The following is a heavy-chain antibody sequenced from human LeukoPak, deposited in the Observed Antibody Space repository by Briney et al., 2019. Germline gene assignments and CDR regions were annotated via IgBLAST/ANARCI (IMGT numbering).Heavy chain of an antibody. J-gene: IGHJ6*02. CDR1: GFSLSTSGVG. Sequence: SGRTLVKPTQTLTLTCTFSGFSLSTSGVGVGWIRQPPGKALEWLALIYWYDDKRYSPSLKSRLTITKDTSKTQVVLTMTNMDPLDTATYYCAHRRASIAAGSFEGYYYYGMDVWGQGTTVTVSS. CDR3: AHRRASIAAGSFEGYYYYGMDV. D-gene: IGHD6-6*01. CDR2: IYWYDDK. V-gene: IGHV2-5*01.